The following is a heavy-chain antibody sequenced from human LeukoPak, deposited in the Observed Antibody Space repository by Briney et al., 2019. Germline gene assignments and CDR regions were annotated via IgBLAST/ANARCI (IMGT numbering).Heavy chain of an antibody. V-gene: IGHV3-74*01. J-gene: IGHJ4*02. CDR2: INNDGSST. Sequence: GGSLRLSCAASGFTFRNYWMHWVRQAPGKGLVWVSCINNDGSSTDYADSVKGRFTISRDNAKNTLYLQMNSLRAEDTAVYYCTRNLYGDCWGQGTLVTVSS. CDR1: GFTFRNYW. CDR3: TRNLYGDC. D-gene: IGHD3-16*01.